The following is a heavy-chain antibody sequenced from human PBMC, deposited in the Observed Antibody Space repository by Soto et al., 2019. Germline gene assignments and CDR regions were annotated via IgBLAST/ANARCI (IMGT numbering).Heavy chain of an antibody. Sequence: PGGSLRLSCAASGFTFSSYDMHWVRQATGKGLEWVSAIGTAGDTYYPGSVKGRFTISRENAKNSLYLQMNSLRAGDTAVYYCARFSRVYCSGGSCYPRAYSYYYGMYVGGQGTTVTVSS. D-gene: IGHD2-15*01. CDR3: ARFSRVYCSGGSCYPRAYSYYYGMYV. V-gene: IGHV3-13*01. CDR1: GFTFSSYD. J-gene: IGHJ6*02. CDR2: IGTAGDT.